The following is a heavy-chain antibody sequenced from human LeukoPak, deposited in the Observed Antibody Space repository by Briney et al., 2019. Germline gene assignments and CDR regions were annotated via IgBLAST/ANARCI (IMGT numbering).Heavy chain of an antibody. J-gene: IGHJ4*02. Sequence: AGGSLRLSCAASGFRFRNYWMSWVRQVPGKGLEWVVNINEGGNEKNYVDSVKGRFTASRDNAQNSLYLQMNSLRVEDTAVYYCARHPNSNWDYWGQGTLVTVSS. CDR3: ARHPNSNWDY. CDR1: GFRFRNYW. D-gene: IGHD6-13*01. V-gene: IGHV3-7*03. CDR2: INEGGNEK.